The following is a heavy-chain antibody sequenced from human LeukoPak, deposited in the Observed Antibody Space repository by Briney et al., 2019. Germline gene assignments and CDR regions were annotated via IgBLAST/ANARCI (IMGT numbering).Heavy chain of an antibody. D-gene: IGHD3-22*01. J-gene: IGHJ3*02. CDR3: ARESPMIGNNAFDI. V-gene: IGHV3-30*04. CDR2: ISYDGSNK. CDR1: GFTFSSYA. Sequence: QPGGSLRLSCAASGFTFSSYAMHWVRQAPGKGLEWVAVISYDGSNKNYADSVKGRFTISRDNSKNTLYLQMNSLRAEDTAVYYCARESPMIGNNAFDIWGQGTMVTVSS.